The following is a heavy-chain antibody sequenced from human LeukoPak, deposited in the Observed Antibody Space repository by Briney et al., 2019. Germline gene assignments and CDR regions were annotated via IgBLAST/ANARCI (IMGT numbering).Heavy chain of an antibody. CDR1: GFTFSSYW. D-gene: IGHD3-22*01. CDR3: ARLKDDTTCFDS. CDR2: IQRTGTEK. V-gene: IGHV3-7*05. J-gene: IGHJ4*02. Sequence: PGGSLRLSCAASGFTFSSYWMRWVRQAPGKGLEWVANIQRTGTEKHYVDSVKGRFTISRDNAKNSLYLQMNSLRGDDTAVYYCARLKDDTTCFDSWGQGTLVTVSS.